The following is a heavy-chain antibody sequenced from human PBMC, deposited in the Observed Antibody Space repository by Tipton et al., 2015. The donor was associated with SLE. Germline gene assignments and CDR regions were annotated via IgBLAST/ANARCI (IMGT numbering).Heavy chain of an antibody. CDR1: GYSFNDNG. V-gene: IGHV1-18*04. CDR2: ISGYNGNT. D-gene: IGHD2-21*01. Sequence: QLVQSGAEVQKPAASVKVSCKASGYSFNDNGIAGVRQAPGQGLEWMGWISGYNGNTNYAQTFQGRVTMTTDTSTNTVYMELRSLRSDDTAVYYCAGGGGVVVIALGSGNYNLWGGGTLVTVSS. CDR3: AGGGGVVVIALGSGNYNL. J-gene: IGHJ2*01.